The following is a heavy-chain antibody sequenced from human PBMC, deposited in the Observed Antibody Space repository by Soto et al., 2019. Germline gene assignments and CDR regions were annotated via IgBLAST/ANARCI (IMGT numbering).Heavy chain of an antibody. J-gene: IGHJ1*01. D-gene: IGHD6-13*01. CDR3: ARYSSTWSKYLQH. V-gene: IGHV4-34*01. Sequence: VQLQQWGAGLLKTSETLSLTCAVYGGSFSGYYWSWIRQTPGKRLEWVGDINHGGSANYNPSLKSRVTFSLDLSKNQFSLKLNSVIAADTAVYYWARYSSTWSKYLQHWGRGSLVIVSS. CDR2: INHGGSA. CDR1: GGSFSGYY.